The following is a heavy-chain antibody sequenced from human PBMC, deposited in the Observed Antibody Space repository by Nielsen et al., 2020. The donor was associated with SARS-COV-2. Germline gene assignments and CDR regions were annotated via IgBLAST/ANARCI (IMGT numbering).Heavy chain of an antibody. D-gene: IGHD6-19*01. CDR1: GFTFDDYA. CDR3: AKVGGWGNY. CDR2: ISWNSGSI. V-gene: IGHV3-9*01. J-gene: IGHJ4*02. Sequence: SLKISCAASGFTFDDYAMYWVRQAPGKGLEWVSGISWNSGSIGYADSVKGRFTISRDNAKNSLYLQMNSLRAEDTALYYCAKVGGWGNYWGQGTLVTVSS.